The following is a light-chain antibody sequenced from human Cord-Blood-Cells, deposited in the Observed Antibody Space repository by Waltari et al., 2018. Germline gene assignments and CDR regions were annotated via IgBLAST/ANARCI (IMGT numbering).Light chain of an antibody. V-gene: IGLV3-1*01. Sequence: SYELTQPPSVSVSPGQTASIPCSGDKLGDKYACWYQQKPGQAPVRVIYQDSKRPSGMPERFSGSNSGNTATLTISGTQAMDEADYYCQAWDSSTGVFGGGTKLTVL. J-gene: IGLJ2*01. CDR2: QDS. CDR3: QAWDSSTGV. CDR1: KLGDKY.